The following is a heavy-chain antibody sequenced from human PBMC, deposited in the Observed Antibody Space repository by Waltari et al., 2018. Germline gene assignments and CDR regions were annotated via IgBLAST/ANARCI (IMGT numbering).Heavy chain of an antibody. CDR2: ILDDGSNQ. J-gene: IGHJ6*03. CDR3: AKDPTSHYYYYYIDV. CDR1: GFTFSSCG. V-gene: IGHV3-30*02. Sequence: QVQLVESGGGVVQPGGSLRLSCAASGFTFSSCGMHWVRQAPGKGLEWVALILDDGSNQYYADSVKGRFTTSRDNSKNTLYLQMNSLSAEDTAVYYCAKDPTSHYYYYYIDVWGKGTTVTVSS.